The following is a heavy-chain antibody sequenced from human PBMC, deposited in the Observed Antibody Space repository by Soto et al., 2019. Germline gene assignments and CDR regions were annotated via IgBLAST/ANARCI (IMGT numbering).Heavy chain of an antibody. CDR3: ARWGSGWYYFDY. J-gene: IGHJ4*02. V-gene: IGHV4-34*01. CDR1: GGSFSGYY. CDR2: INHSGST. D-gene: IGHD6-19*01. Sequence: QVQLQQWGAGLLKPSETLSLTCAVYGGSFSGYYWSWIRQPPGKGLEWIGEINHSGSTNYNPSLKSRVTISVDTSRNPSSLKLSSVTAADTAVYYCARWGSGWYYFDYWGQGTLVTVSS.